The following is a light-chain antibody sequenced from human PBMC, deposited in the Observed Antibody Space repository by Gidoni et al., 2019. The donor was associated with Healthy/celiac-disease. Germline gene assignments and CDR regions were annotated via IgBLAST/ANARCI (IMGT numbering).Light chain of an antibody. Sequence: QSALTQPASVSGSPGQSITIYCTGTSSDVGGYNYVYWDQQHPDKAPKLLLYDVSNRPSGVSNRFSGSKSGNTSSLTISGLQAEDEADYYCSSYTSSSTLVVFGGGTKLTVL. J-gene: IGLJ2*01. CDR1: SSDVGGYNY. CDR3: SSYTSSSTLVV. CDR2: DVS. V-gene: IGLV2-14*03.